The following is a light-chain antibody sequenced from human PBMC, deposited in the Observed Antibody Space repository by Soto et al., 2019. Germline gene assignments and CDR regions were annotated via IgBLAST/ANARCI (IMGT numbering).Light chain of an antibody. CDR2: RTN. CDR1: SSNIGSNS. Sequence: QSVLTQPPSASGTPGQRVTISCSGSSSNIGSNSVNWYRQLPGTAPKLLIYRTNHRPSGVPDRFSGSKSGTSASLAISGLQSEDEADYYCAAWDDSLDGGVFGRGTKLTVL. V-gene: IGLV1-44*01. J-gene: IGLJ3*02. CDR3: AAWDDSLDGGV.